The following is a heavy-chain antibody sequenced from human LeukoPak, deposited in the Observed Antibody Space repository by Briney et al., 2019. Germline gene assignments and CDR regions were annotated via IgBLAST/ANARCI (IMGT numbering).Heavy chain of an antibody. D-gene: IGHD2-15*01. Sequence: GASVKVSCKASGYSFSSYYMHWVRQAPGQGLEWMGIINPSSGGTSYAEKFQGRVTMTRDTSTSTVYMELSSLRSEDTALYYCARGEYCTAGTCPPGLSWGQGTLVTVSS. V-gene: IGHV1-46*01. CDR2: INPSSGGT. J-gene: IGHJ4*02. CDR1: GYSFSSYY. CDR3: ARGEYCTAGTCPPGLS.